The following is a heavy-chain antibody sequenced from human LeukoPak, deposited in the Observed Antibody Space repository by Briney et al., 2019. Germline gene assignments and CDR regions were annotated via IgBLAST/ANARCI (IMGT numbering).Heavy chain of an antibody. CDR2: MNPNSGNT. Sequence: GASVKVSCKASGGTFSSYAISWVRQATGQGLEWMGWMNPNSGNTGYAQKFQGRVTMTRDTSISTAYMELSSLTSEDTAVYYCARKGASDYWGQGTLVTVSS. CDR3: ARKGASDY. CDR1: GGTFSSYA. V-gene: IGHV1-8*02. J-gene: IGHJ4*02.